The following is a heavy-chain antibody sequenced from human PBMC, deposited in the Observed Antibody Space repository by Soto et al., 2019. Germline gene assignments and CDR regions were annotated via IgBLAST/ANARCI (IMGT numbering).Heavy chain of an antibody. J-gene: IGHJ6*02. Sequence: QVQLVESGGGVVQPGRSLRLSCAASGFTFSSYAMHWVRQAPGKGLEWVAVISYDGSNKYYADSVKGRFTISRDNSKNTLYLRMNSLRAEDTAVYYCARLYGMDVWGQGTTVTVSS. V-gene: IGHV3-30-3*01. CDR2: ISYDGSNK. CDR1: GFTFSSYA. CDR3: ARLYGMDV.